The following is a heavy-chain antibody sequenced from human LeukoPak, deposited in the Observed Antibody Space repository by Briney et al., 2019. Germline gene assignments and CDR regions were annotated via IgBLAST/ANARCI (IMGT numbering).Heavy chain of an antibody. CDR1: GGSISSSSYY. CDR2: IYYSGST. Sequence: SETLSLTCTVSGGSISSSSYYWGWIRQPPGKGLEWIGSIYYSGSTYYNPSLKSRVTISVDTSKNQFSLKLSSVTAADTAVYYCARDYQRSSGYSYFFDYWGQETLVTVSS. CDR3: ARDYQRSSGYSYFFDY. D-gene: IGHD3-22*01. V-gene: IGHV4-39*07. J-gene: IGHJ4*02.